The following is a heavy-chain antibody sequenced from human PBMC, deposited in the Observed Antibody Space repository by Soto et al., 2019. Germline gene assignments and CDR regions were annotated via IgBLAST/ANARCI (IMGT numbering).Heavy chain of an antibody. D-gene: IGHD3-22*01. CDR2: IYYSGST. CDR1: GGSVSSGSYY. J-gene: IGHJ3*02. Sequence: SETLSLTCTVSGGSVSSGSYYWSWIRQPPGKGLEWIGYIYYSGSTNYNSSLKSRVTISVDTSKNQFSLKLTSVTAADTAVYYCARDRGYYDSSGYLKAFDIRGQGTMVTVSS. V-gene: IGHV4-61*01. CDR3: ARDRGYYDSSGYLKAFDI.